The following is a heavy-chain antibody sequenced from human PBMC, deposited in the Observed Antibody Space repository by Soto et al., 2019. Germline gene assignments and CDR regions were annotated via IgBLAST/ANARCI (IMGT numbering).Heavy chain of an antibody. CDR3: AHRGYGNYPRDNWFDP. V-gene: IGHV2-5*01. J-gene: IGHJ5*02. CDR1: GFSLSTGGRG. Sequence: QITLKESGPMLVKPTQTLTLTCSFSGFSLSTGGRGVGWIRQPPGKALEWLALIYWNDDKRYSPSLKNRLTITKDTSKNQVVLTLTNMDPVDTATYYCAHRGYGNYPRDNWFDPWGQGTLVTVSS. D-gene: IGHD4-17*01. CDR2: IYWNDDK.